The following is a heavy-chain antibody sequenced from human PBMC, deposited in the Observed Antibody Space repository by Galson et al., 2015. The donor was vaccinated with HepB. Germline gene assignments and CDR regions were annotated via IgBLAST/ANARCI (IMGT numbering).Heavy chain of an antibody. CDR1: GFSLRTSGVA. V-gene: IGHV2-5*01. J-gene: IGHJ4*01. CDR3: ANSLGLVGSYFDY. CDR2: VYWNDDK. D-gene: IGHD2-8*02. Sequence: PALGKPTQTLTLPCPFSGFSLRTSGVAVGWIRQPPGKSLEWLALVYWNDDKRYSSPLENRLKVTITNDTSKRQVVLTMTNMDHVETATYYCANSLGLVGSYFDYWGHGISVTVSS.